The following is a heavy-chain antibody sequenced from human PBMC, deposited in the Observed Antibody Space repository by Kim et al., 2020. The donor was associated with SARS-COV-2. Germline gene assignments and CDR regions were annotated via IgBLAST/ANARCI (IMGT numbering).Heavy chain of an antibody. D-gene: IGHD4-17*01. V-gene: IGHV4-31*02. Sequence: NPSHKSRVTISVETSKNQCSLKLSSVTAADTAVYYCARTSRSTVVTHFDYWGQGTLVTVSS. J-gene: IGHJ4*02. CDR3: ARTSRSTVVTHFDY.